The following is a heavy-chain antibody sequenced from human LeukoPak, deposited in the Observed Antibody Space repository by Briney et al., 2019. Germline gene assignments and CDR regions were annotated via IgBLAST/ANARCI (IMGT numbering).Heavy chain of an antibody. CDR2: ISWDGGST. D-gene: IGHD6-25*01. Sequence: PGGSLRLSCAASGFTFSSYAMSWVRQAPGKGLEWVSLISWDGGSTYYADSVKGRFTISRDNSKNSLYLQMNSLRTEDTALYYCAKARSSVDAFDIWGQGTMVTVSS. CDR3: AKARSSVDAFDI. V-gene: IGHV3-43*01. CDR1: GFTFSSYA. J-gene: IGHJ3*02.